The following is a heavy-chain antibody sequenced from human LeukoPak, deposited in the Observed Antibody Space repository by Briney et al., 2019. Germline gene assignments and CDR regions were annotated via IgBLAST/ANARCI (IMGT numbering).Heavy chain of an antibody. Sequence: PGGSLRLSCAASGFTFSTYAMSWVRQAPGKGLEWVSAVSGDGFSTFYADSVKGRFSISRDNSKNTLYLQMNSLRAADTAVYYCAKFRVVTTSRGVGLDYWGQGTLVTASS. J-gene: IGHJ4*02. CDR3: AKFRVVTTSRGVGLDY. V-gene: IGHV3-23*01. CDR2: VSGDGFST. D-gene: IGHD3-22*01. CDR1: GFTFSTYA.